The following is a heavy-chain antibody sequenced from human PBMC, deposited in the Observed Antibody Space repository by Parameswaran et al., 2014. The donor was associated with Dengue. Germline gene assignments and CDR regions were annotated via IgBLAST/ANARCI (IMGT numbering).Heavy chain of an antibody. CDR3: ARGVVKYGMDV. V-gene: IGHV1-2*02. D-gene: IGHD2-15*01. CDR2: INPNSGGT. J-gene: IGHJ6*02. Sequence: WVRQAPGQGLEWMGWINPNSGGTNYAQKFQGRVTMTRDTSISTAYMELSRLRSDDTAVYYCARGVVKYGMDVWGQGDPRSPSP.